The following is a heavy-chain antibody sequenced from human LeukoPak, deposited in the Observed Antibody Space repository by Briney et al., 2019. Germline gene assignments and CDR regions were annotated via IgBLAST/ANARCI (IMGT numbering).Heavy chain of an antibody. Sequence: PGVSLRLSCAASGITFSGYSMNWVRQAPGKGLEWVSSISSSSSYIYYTDSVKGRFTISRDNAKNSLYLQMNSLRAEDTAVYYCARVKEMATIAIDYWGQGTLVTVSS. D-gene: IGHD5-24*01. CDR3: ARVKEMATIAIDY. CDR1: GITFSGYS. V-gene: IGHV3-21*01. J-gene: IGHJ4*02. CDR2: ISSSSSYI.